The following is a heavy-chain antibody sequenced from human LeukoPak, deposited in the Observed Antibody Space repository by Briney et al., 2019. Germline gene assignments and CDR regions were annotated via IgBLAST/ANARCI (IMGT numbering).Heavy chain of an antibody. CDR1: GFTFSSYA. J-gene: IGHJ4*02. D-gene: IGHD3-10*01. CDR2: ISWNSGSI. V-gene: IGHV3-20*04. Sequence: PGGSLRLSCAASGFTFSSYAMSWVRQAPGKGLEWVSGISWNSGSIGYADSVKGRFTISRDNAKNSLYLQMNSLRAEDTAVYYCASERSDPVVAPGEYYFDYWGQGTLVTVSS. CDR3: ASERSDPVVAPGEYYFDY.